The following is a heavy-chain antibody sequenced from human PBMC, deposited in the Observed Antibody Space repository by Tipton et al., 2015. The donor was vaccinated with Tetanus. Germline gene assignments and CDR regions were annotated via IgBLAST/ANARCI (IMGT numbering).Heavy chain of an antibody. CDR2: IYYSGST. V-gene: IGHV4-59*01. Sequence: TLSLTCTVSGGSISSYYWSWIRQPPGKGLEWIGYIYYSGSTNYNPSLESRVTISVDTSKNQFSLKLSSVTAADTAVYYCARGGRYDYGVQGWFDPWGQGTLVTVSS. CDR3: ARGGRYDYGVQGWFDP. J-gene: IGHJ5*02. D-gene: IGHD4-17*01. CDR1: GGSISSYY.